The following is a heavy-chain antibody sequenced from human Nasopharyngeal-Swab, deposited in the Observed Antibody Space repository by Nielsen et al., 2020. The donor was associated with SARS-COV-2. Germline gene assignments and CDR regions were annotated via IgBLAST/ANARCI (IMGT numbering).Heavy chain of an antibody. CDR2: IYYSGST. CDR1: GGSISSYY. Sequence: SETLSLTCTVSGGSISSYYWSWIRQPPGKGLEWIGYIYYSGSTNYNPSLKSRVTISVDTSKNKFSLKLSSVTAADTAVYYCARAGVGGAFDIWGQGTMVTVSS. J-gene: IGHJ3*02. V-gene: IGHV4-59*01. D-gene: IGHD3-16*01. CDR3: ARAGVGGAFDI.